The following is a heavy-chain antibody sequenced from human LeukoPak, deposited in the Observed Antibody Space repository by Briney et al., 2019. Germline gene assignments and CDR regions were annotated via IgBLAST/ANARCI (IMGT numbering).Heavy chain of an antibody. CDR3: AKGRLPRDYYYMDV. Sequence: GGSLRLSCAASGFTFSSYWMNWVRQAPGKGLEWVSAISGSGGSTYYADSVKGRFTISRDNSKNTLYLQMNSLRAEDTAVYYCAKGRLPRDYYYMDVWGKGTTVTISS. J-gene: IGHJ6*03. CDR1: GFTFSSYW. CDR2: ISGSGGST. V-gene: IGHV3-23*01.